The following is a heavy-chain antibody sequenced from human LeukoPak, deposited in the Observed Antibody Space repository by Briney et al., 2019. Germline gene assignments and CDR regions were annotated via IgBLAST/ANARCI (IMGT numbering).Heavy chain of an antibody. D-gene: IGHD3-10*01. CDR2: ISSRGGST. CDR1: GFTFSSYA. V-gene: IGHV3-23*01. Sequence: PSGGSLRLSCAASGFTFSSYAMSWVRQAPGKGLEWVSSISSRGGSTYYADFVKGRFTISRDNSKNTLYLQMNSLRAEDTAVYYCAKVVGRGPMVRGVIGYFDYWGQGTLVTVSS. J-gene: IGHJ4*02. CDR3: AKVVGRGPMVRGVIGYFDY.